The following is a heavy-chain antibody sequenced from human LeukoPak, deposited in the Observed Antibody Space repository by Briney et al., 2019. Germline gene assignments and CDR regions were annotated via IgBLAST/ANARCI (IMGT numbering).Heavy chain of an antibody. D-gene: IGHD5-18*01. CDR2: ISYDGSNK. Sequence: GGSLRLSCAASGFTFSSYGMHWVRQAPGKGLEWVAVISYDGSNKYYADSVKGRFTISRDNSKNTLYLQMNSLRAEDTAVYYCAKYYSYGSFDYWGRGTLVTVSS. J-gene: IGHJ4*02. V-gene: IGHV3-30*18. CDR1: GFTFSSYG. CDR3: AKYYSYGSFDY.